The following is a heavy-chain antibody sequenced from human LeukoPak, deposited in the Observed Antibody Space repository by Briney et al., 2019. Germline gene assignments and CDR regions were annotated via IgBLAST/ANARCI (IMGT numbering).Heavy chain of an antibody. Sequence: ASVKVSCKASGYTFTGYYMHWVRQAPGQGLEWMGWINPNSGGTNYAQKFQGRVTMTRETSISTAYMELSRLRSDDTAVYYCARDKRVVGYCSGGSCRTFDPWGQGTLVTVSS. CDR1: GYTFTGYY. J-gene: IGHJ5*02. CDR3: ARDKRVVGYCSGGSCRTFDP. D-gene: IGHD2-15*01. CDR2: INPNSGGT. V-gene: IGHV1-2*02.